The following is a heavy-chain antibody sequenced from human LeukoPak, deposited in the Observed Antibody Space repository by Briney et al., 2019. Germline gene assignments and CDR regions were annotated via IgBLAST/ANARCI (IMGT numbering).Heavy chain of an antibody. CDR3: AKTDIGLVVAGTLDS. V-gene: IGHV3-74*01. Sequence: GGSLRLSCAASGFTFSNYWMHWVRQAPGKGLVWVSRINRDGRSTNYADSVKGRFTVSRDNTKNTLYLQLDSLRVEDTGLYYCAKTDIGLVVAGTLDSWGQGTQVTVFS. CDR2: INRDGRST. D-gene: IGHD2-15*01. J-gene: IGHJ4*02. CDR1: GFTFSNYW.